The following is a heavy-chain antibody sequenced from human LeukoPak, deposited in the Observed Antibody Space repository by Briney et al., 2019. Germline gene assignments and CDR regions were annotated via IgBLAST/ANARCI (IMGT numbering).Heavy chain of an antibody. CDR2: IYYTGST. Sequence: SDTLSLTCTVSGGSISSYYWGWIRQPPGKGLEWIGYIYYTGSTYYNPSLKGRITISVDTSKNQFSLKLSSVTAADTAVYFCTRGPNYVWGSYRYFDYWGQGTLVSVSS. D-gene: IGHD3-16*02. J-gene: IGHJ4*02. CDR1: GGSISSYY. CDR3: TRGPNYVWGSYRYFDY. V-gene: IGHV4-30-4*02.